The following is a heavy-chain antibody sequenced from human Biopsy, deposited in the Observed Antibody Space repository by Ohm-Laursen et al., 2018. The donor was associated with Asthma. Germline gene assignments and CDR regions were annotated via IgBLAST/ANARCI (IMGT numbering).Heavy chain of an antibody. D-gene: IGHD5-24*01. Sequence: SQTLSLTCTVSYGSITSGGYYWTWIRQHPGKGLEWIGFIYYSGSTYYNPSLKSRVSISIDTSKNQFSLKLCSVTAADTAVYYCSRNKIEDGIYFDNRGQGTLVTVSS. V-gene: IGHV4-31*03. CDR2: IYYSGST. CDR3: SRNKIEDGIYFDN. CDR1: YGSITSGGYY. J-gene: IGHJ4*02.